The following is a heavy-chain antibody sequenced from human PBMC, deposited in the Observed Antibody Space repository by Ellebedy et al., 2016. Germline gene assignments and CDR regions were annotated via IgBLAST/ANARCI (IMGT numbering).Heavy chain of an antibody. CDR3: ARFPQAVAGTSFDY. Sequence: GESLKISCAASGFTFSDYYMSWIRQAPGKGLEWVSYISSSGSTIYYADSVKGRFTISRDNAKNSLYLQMNSLRAEDTAVYYCARFPQAVAGTSFDYWGQGTLVTVSS. D-gene: IGHD6-19*01. CDR1: GFTFSDYY. CDR2: ISSSGSTI. V-gene: IGHV3-11*04. J-gene: IGHJ4*02.